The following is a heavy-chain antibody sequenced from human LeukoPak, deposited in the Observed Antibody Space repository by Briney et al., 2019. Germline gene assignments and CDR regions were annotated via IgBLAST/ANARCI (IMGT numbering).Heavy chain of an antibody. CDR2: IYYSGST. CDR3: ARDLGCGGDCYAFDI. J-gene: IGHJ3*02. CDR1: GGSISSYY. V-gene: IGHV4-59*01. D-gene: IGHD2-21*02. Sequence: PSETLSLTCTVSGGSISSYYWSWLRQPPGQGLEWIGYIYYSGSTNYNPSLKSRVTISVDTSKNQFSLKLSSVTAADTAVYYCARDLGCGGDCYAFDIWGQGTMVTVSS.